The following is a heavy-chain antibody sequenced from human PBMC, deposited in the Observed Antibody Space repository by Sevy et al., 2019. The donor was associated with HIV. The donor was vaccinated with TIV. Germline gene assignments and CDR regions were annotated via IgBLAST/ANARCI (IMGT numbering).Heavy chain of an antibody. CDR2: IYSGGST. D-gene: IGHD3-22*01. CDR3: ARWAHYYDSSGFDY. CDR1: GFTVSSNY. Sequence: GGYLRLSCAASGFTVSSNYMSWVRQAPGKGLEWVSVIYSGGSTYYADSVKGRFTISRDNSKNTLYLQMNSLRAEDTAVYYCARWAHYYDSSGFDYWGQGTLVTVSS. J-gene: IGHJ4*02. V-gene: IGHV3-53*01.